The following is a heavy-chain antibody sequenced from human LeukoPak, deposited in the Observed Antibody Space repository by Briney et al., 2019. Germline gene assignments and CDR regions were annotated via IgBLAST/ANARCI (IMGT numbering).Heavy chain of an antibody. Sequence: GESLKISCRVSGYSFLSYWIGWVRHMPGKGLEWMGIIYPGDSDTRYSPSFQGQVTILADKSISTAYLQWSSLKASDTAMYYCARRTIYGDYGAYYFDYWGQGTLVTVSS. CDR1: GYSFLSYW. V-gene: IGHV5-51*01. CDR2: IYPGDSDT. J-gene: IGHJ4*02. CDR3: ARRTIYGDYGAYYFDY. D-gene: IGHD4-17*01.